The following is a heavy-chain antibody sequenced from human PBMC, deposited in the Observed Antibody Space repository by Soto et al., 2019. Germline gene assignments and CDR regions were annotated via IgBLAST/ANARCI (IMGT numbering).Heavy chain of an antibody. CDR2: IWYDGSNK. J-gene: IGHJ6*02. V-gene: IGHV3-33*01. Sequence: QVQLVESGGGVVQPGRSLRLSCAASGFTFSSYGMHWVRQAPGKGLEWVAVIWYDGSNKYYADSVKGRFTISRDNSKNTLYRQMNSLRAEDTAVYYCARGGVHPTGYYGMDVWGQGTTVTVSS. CDR1: GFTFSSYG. D-gene: IGHD3-10*01. CDR3: ARGGVHPTGYYGMDV.